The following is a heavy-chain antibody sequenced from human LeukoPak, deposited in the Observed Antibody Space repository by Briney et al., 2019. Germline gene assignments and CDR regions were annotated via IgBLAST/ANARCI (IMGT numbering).Heavy chain of an antibody. CDR1: GFTFSAYA. V-gene: IGHV3-23*01. J-gene: IGHJ4*02. CDR2: IDGSGTNT. Sequence: GSLRLSCAASGFTFSAYAVIWVRQAPGKGLEWVSAIDGSGTNTLYADSVKGRFTISRDNSKNTAYLQMNSLRAEDTAIYYCAKRPARPKPFDCWGQGTLVTVSS. CDR3: AKRPARPKPFDC. D-gene: IGHD1-14*01.